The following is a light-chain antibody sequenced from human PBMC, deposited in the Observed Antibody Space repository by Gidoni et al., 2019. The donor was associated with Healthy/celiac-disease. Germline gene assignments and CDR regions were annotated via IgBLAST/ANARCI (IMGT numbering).Light chain of an antibody. V-gene: IGKV3-11*01. J-gene: IGKJ1*01. CDR3: QQRSNWPPTLT. Sequence: EIQLTPTPATLSVSPGDRATISCLASQSVSSYLAWYQRKPGQAPRLLIYDASTGATGIPARFTGSGSGTAFTLSISSLEPEDFAVYSCQQRSNWPPTLTFGQGTQVEIK. CDR2: DAS. CDR1: QSVSSY.